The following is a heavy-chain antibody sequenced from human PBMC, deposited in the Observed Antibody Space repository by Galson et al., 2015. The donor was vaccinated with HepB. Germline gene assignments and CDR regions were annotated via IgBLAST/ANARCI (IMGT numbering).Heavy chain of an antibody. V-gene: IGHV1-18*01. CDR1: GYTFSTYG. D-gene: IGHD2-2*01. Sequence: SVKVSCKASGYTFSTYGISWVRQAPGQGLEWMGWISAYNGNTNYEQKLQGRVTMTTDTSTSIAYMELRSLRSDDTAVYYCARGIVVVPAAKFRPETLYYMDVWGKGTTVTVSS. J-gene: IGHJ6*03. CDR3: ARGIVVVPAAKFRPETLYYMDV. CDR2: ISAYNGNT.